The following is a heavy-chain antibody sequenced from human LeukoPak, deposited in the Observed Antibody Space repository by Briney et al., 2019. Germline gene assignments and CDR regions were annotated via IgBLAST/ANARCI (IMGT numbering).Heavy chain of an antibody. CDR2: IYYSGST. CDR3: ARDSRGYSSGWYFDY. D-gene: IGHD6-19*01. J-gene: IGHJ4*02. CDR1: GSSISSGGYY. Sequence: SQTLSLTCTVYGSSISSGGYYWSWIPQHPGKCLEWIGYIYYSGSTYYNPSLKSRVTISVDTSKNQFSLKLSSVTAADTAVYYCARDSRGYSSGWYFDYWGQGTLVTVSS. V-gene: IGHV4-31*03.